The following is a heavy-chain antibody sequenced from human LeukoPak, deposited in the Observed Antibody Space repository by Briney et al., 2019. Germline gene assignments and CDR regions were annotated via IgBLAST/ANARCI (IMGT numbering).Heavy chain of an antibody. J-gene: IGHJ5*02. CDR2: MNPNSGNT. V-gene: IGHV1-8*02. Sequence: ASVKVSCKASGYTFTSYYMHWVRQAPGQGLEWMGWMNPNSGNTGYAQKFQGRVTMTRNTSISTAYMELSSLRSEDTAVYYCARGKVGATINWLDPWGQGTLVTVSS. CDR3: ARGKVGATINWLDP. D-gene: IGHD1-26*01. CDR1: GYTFTSYY.